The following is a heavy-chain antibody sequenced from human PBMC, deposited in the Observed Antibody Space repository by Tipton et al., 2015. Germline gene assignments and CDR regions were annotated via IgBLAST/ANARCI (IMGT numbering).Heavy chain of an antibody. Sequence: TLSLTCAVSGGSITTNSYHWGWVRQPPGKGLEWIASIYYTGTTYYNPSLKSRVTIFVDTSNNHFSLKLTSVTAADTAVYYCACQDYDSLTRDYQTVDYWGQGTLVTVSS. V-gene: IGHV4-39*02. D-gene: IGHD3-9*01. CDR1: GGSITTNSYH. CDR2: IYYTGTT. J-gene: IGHJ4*02. CDR3: ACQDYDSLTRDYQTVDY.